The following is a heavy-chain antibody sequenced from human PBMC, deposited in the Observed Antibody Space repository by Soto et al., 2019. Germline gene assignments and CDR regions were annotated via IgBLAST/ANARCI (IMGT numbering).Heavy chain of an antibody. J-gene: IGHJ4*02. CDR1: DGSISSSNYY. V-gene: IGHV4-39*01. CDR2: LSYTGNT. Sequence: PSETLSLTFTVSDGSISSSNYYWGWIRQPPGKGLEWIGSLSYTGNTYYNPSLKSRLTISVDTSKNQFSLKLSSVTAADAAVYYCARCRTNYLDYWGQGTLVTVSS. CDR3: ARCRTNYLDY.